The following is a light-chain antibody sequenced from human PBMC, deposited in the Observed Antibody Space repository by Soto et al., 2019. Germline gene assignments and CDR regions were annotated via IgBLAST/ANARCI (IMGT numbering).Light chain of an antibody. CDR2: GAS. Sequence: EIVLTQSPGTLSLSPLERATLSCRASQIVSSSYLTWYQQNPGQAPRLLIYGASSRATGIPDRFSGSGSGTDFTLTISRLEPEDFAVYYCQQYGSSAFTFGGGTKVDIK. J-gene: IGKJ4*01. CDR1: QIVSSSY. CDR3: QQYGSSAFT. V-gene: IGKV3-20*01.